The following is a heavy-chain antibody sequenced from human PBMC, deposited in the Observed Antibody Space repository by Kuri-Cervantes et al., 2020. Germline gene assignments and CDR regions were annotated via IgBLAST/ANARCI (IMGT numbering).Heavy chain of an antibody. Sequence: KVSCKGSGYSFTSYWIGWVRQMPGKGLEWMGIIYPGDSDTRYSPSFQGQVTISADKSISTAYLQWSSLKASDTAMYYCARDGGYSSSWYKGFDPWGQGTLVTVSS. D-gene: IGHD6-13*01. CDR2: IYPGDSDT. CDR3: ARDGGYSSSWYKGFDP. CDR1: GYSFTSYW. V-gene: IGHV5-51*01. J-gene: IGHJ5*02.